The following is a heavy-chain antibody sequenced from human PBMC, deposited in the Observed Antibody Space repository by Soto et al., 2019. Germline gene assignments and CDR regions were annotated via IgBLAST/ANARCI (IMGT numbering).Heavy chain of an antibody. CDR3: AREIGEYYFDD. V-gene: IGHV4-59*01. Sequence: SETLSLTCTVSGGSISSYYWSWIRQPPGKGLEWIGYIYYSGSTNYNPSLKSRVTISVDTSKNQFSLKLSSVTAADTAVYYCAREIGEYYFDDWGQGTLVTVSS. J-gene: IGHJ4*02. D-gene: IGHD3-10*01. CDR2: IYYSGST. CDR1: GGSISSYY.